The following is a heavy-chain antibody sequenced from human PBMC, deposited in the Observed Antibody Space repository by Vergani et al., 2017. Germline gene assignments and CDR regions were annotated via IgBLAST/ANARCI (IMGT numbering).Heavy chain of an antibody. Sequence: EVHLLESGGGLVQSGGSLRLSCAASGFTFSNSAVSGVRQAPGRGLAWVSSISGPGLSTYYADSVKGRFSISRDNSKNTLFLHMNSLRPEDTAVYYCAKVGRSEVAGTFGAFDIWGQGTMVTVSS. D-gene: IGHD6-19*01. CDR2: ISGPGLST. CDR1: GFTFSNSA. CDR3: AKVGRSEVAGTFGAFDI. J-gene: IGHJ3*02. V-gene: IGHV3-23*01.